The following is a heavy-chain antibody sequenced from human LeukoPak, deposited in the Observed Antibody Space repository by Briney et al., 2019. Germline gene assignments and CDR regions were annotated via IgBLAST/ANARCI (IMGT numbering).Heavy chain of an antibody. Sequence: GGSLRLSCAASGFTFSSYGMHWVRQAPGKGLEWVAVIWYDGSNKYYADSVKGRFTISRDNSKNMLYLQMGSLRAEDMAVYYCARGEQGATPTNFDYWGQGTLVTVSS. CDR3: ARGEQGATPTNFDY. CDR2: IWYDGSNK. J-gene: IGHJ4*02. V-gene: IGHV3-33*01. CDR1: GFTFSSYG. D-gene: IGHD1-26*01.